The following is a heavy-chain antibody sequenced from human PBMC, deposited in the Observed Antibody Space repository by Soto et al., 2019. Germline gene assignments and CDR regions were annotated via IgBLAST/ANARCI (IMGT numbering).Heavy chain of an antibody. CDR1: GFTVSSNY. CDR3: ASTNVRIGFDY. D-gene: IGHD2-8*01. Sequence: GGSLRLSCAASGFTVSSNYMSWVRQAPGKGLEWVSVIYSGGSTYYADSVKGRFTISRDNSKNTLYLQMNSLRAEDTAVYYCASTNVRIGFDYWGPGTRVTVSS. J-gene: IGHJ4*02. CDR2: IYSGGST. V-gene: IGHV3-53*01.